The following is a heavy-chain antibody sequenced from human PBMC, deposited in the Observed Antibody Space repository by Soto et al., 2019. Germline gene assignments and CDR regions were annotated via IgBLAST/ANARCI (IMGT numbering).Heavy chain of an antibody. V-gene: IGHV3-23*01. CDR3: AKDRKSGSGWYWDY. D-gene: IGHD6-19*01. Sequence: QLLESGGGLVQPGGSLRLSCAASGFTFSSFAMSWVRQAPGKGLEWVSGISVSGGSTYYADYVEGRFTISRDNYKNKLYLQMNSLRGEDTAVYYWAKDRKSGSGWYWDYWGQGPLVNVSS. CDR1: GFTFSSFA. CDR2: ISVSGGST. J-gene: IGHJ4*02.